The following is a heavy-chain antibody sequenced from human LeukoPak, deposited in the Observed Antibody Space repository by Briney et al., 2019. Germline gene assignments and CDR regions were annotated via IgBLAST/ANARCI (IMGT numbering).Heavy chain of an antibody. CDR3: ARDSRLGQQLDSFDY. CDR2: IYTSGST. V-gene: IGHV4-4*07. Sequence: SETLSLTCTVSGGSISSYYWSWIRQPAGKGLEWIGRIYTSGSTNYIPSLKSRVTMSVDTSKNQFSLKLSSVTAADTAVYYCARDSRLGQQLDSFDYWGQGTLVTVSS. CDR1: GGSISSYY. J-gene: IGHJ4*02. D-gene: IGHD6-13*01.